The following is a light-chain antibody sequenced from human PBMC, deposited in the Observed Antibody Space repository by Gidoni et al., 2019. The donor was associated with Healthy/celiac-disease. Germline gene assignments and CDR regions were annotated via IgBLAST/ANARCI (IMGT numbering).Light chain of an antibody. CDR2: DAS. Sequence: EIVLTQIPGTPSVSAGERATGFGRATQTVSANFLAWYQQKPGQPPTLLIYDASRRATGVPDRFSGSGSGTDFSLTINRLQTEDSALYYCQQYGTPPLTFGGGTRVEI. CDR3: QQYGTPPLT. J-gene: IGKJ4*01. V-gene: IGKV3-20*01. CDR1: QTVSANF.